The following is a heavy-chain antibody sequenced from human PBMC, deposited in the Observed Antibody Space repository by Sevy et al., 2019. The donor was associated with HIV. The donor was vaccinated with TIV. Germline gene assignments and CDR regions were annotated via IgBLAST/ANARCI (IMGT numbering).Heavy chain of an antibody. CDR2: ISGSGGST. CDR1: GFTFSSYA. D-gene: IGHD3-22*01. V-gene: IGHV3-23*01. Sequence: GGSLRLSCAASGFTFSSYAMSWVRQAPGKGLEWVSAISGSGGSTYHADSVKGRFTISRDNSKNTLYLQMNSLRAEDTAVYYCAKDLFITMIVVVSPFDYWGQGTLVTVSS. J-gene: IGHJ4*02. CDR3: AKDLFITMIVVVSPFDY.